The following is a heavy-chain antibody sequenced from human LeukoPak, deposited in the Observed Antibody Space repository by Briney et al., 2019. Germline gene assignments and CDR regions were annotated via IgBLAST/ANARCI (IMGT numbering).Heavy chain of an antibody. J-gene: IGHJ6*03. CDR2: GNHSGST. V-gene: IGHV4-34*01. CDR3: ARGGPRVYYYYYYMDV. CDR1: GGSLSGYY. Sequence: PSETLSLTCGVYGGSLSGYYWNWIRQSPGKGLEWIGEGNHSGSTNYNPSLKSRVTISLNTSTNQFSLSLTSVTAADTAVYYCARGGPRVYYYYYYMDVWGKGTSVTVSS.